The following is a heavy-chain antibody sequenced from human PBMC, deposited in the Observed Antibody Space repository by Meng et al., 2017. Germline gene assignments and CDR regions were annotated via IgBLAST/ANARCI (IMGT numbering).Heavy chain of an antibody. CDR3: ARDDYGDYFDY. V-gene: IGHV1-2*06. J-gene: IGHJ4*02. CDR2: INPDSAGT. Sequence: QVQRVGPGSEVPTPALSLTVACKAAGYTFTSYYMYCGRQAAGQGLEWMGRINPDSAGTNYAQKFQGRVTMTRDTSISTAYMELSRLGSDDAAVYYCARDDYGDYFDYWGQGTLVTVSS. CDR1: GYTFTSYY. D-gene: IGHD4-17*01.